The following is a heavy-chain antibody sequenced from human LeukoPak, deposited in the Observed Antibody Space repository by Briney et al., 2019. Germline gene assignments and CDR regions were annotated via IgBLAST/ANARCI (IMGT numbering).Heavy chain of an antibody. CDR3: AKDSAFYYIDV. V-gene: IGHV3-23*01. Sequence: GGSLRLSCAASGFTFSSSAMTWVRQAPEKGLEWVSTLSGSGDSTYYADSVKGRFTISRDNSKNTLYLQMNSLKGDDTAVYYCAKDSAFYYIDVWGKGTTVIISS. D-gene: IGHD3-10*01. J-gene: IGHJ6*03. CDR2: LSGSGDST. CDR1: GFTFSSSA.